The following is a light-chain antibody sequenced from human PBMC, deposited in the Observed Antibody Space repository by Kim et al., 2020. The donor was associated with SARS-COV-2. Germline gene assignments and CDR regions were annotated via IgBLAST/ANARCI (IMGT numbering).Light chain of an antibody. CDR3: QTWGTGIWV. J-gene: IGLJ3*02. V-gene: IGLV4-69*01. CDR1: SGNINYA. Sequence: SAKPTCTLRSGNINYALAWHQQQPEKGPRYLMKLNSDGSHSKGDGIPDRFSGSSSGAERYLTISSLQSEDEADYYCQTWGTGIWVCGGGTKLTVL. CDR2: LNSDGSH.